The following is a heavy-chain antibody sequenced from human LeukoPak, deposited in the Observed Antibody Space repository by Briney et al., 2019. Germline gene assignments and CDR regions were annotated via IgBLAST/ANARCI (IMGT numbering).Heavy chain of an antibody. CDR3: AKGSLDSSNYLFDY. CDR1: GFTFSSHA. V-gene: IGHV3-23*01. CDR2: ITGSGVDT. J-gene: IGHJ4*02. D-gene: IGHD4-11*01. Sequence: PGGSLRLSCAASGFTFSSHAMSWVRQAPGKGLEWVSVITGSGVDTYYAGSVKGRFTISRDNSKNTLYVQMNSLGAEDTAIYYCAKGSLDSSNYLFDYWGQGTLVTVSS.